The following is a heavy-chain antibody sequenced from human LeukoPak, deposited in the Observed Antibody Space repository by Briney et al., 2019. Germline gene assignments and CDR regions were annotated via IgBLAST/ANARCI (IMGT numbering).Heavy chain of an antibody. CDR2: IWYDGSNK. V-gene: IGHV3-33*01. D-gene: IGHD2-15*01. Sequence: GGSLRLSCAASGFTFSSYGMHWVRQAPGKGLEWVAVIWYDGSNKYYADSVKGRFTISRDNSKSTLYLQMNSLRAEDTAVYYCARGDIVVSPPDAFDIWGQGTMVTVSS. J-gene: IGHJ3*02. CDR3: ARGDIVVSPPDAFDI. CDR1: GFTFSSYG.